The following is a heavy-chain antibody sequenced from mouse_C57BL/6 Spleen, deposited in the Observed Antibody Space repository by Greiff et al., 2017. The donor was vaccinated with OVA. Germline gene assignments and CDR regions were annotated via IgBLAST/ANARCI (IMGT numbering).Heavy chain of an antibody. Sequence: VQLQQSGPELVKPGASVKIPCKASGYTFTDYNMDWVKQSHGKSLEWIGDINPNNGGTIYNQKFKGKATLTVDKSSSTAYMELRSLTSEDTAVYYCARVGTTVVAPWAMDYWGQGTSVTVSS. CDR3: ARVGTTVVAPWAMDY. V-gene: IGHV1-18*01. D-gene: IGHD1-1*01. CDR2: INPNNGGT. CDR1: GYTFTDYN. J-gene: IGHJ4*01.